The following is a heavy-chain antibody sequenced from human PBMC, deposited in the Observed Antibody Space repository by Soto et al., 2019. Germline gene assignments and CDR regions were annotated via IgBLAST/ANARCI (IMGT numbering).Heavy chain of an antibody. Sequence: QVQLVQSGAEVKKPGASVKVSCKSSGYRFETYAISWVRQAPGQGLEWMGWIRAYNIDTYYAQKFQDRVTMTTDTATGTAYMELMSLRSDDTAVYYWARGHEVIIGAMDVWGQGTTVTVSS. V-gene: IGHV1-18*01. CDR1: GYRFETYA. CDR3: ARGHEVIIGAMDV. CDR2: IRAYNIDT. D-gene: IGHD3-10*01. J-gene: IGHJ6*02.